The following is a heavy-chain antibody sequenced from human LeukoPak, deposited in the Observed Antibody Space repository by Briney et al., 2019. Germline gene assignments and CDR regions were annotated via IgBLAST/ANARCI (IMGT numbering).Heavy chain of an antibody. CDR2: VKSKTDVGTI. CDR3: TAGTGKSDFDY. D-gene: IGHD1-1*01. Sequence: GGCLRLSCAASGFTFTNAWVSWVRQAPGKGLEWVGRVKSKTDVGTIDYSAPVKGRFTISRDDSSNTVFLHMTNLKTEDTAVYYCTAGTGKSDFDYWGQGTLVTVSS. V-gene: IGHV3-15*01. CDR1: GFTFTNAW. J-gene: IGHJ4*02.